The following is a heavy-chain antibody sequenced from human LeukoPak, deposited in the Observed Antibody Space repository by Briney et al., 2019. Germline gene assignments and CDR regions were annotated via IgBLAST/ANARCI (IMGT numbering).Heavy chain of an antibody. CDR3: ARGIQPPKYYGSGSDTFDI. Sequence: GGSLRLSCVASGFTFSTYAIHWVRQAPGKGLEWVAVVSKDGNTKYYADSVKGRFTISRDNSKNTLYLQMNSLRAEDTSVYYCARGIQPPKYYGSGSDTFDIWGQGTMVTVSS. V-gene: IGHV3-30*04. D-gene: IGHD3-10*01. J-gene: IGHJ3*02. CDR2: VSKDGNTK. CDR1: GFTFSTYA.